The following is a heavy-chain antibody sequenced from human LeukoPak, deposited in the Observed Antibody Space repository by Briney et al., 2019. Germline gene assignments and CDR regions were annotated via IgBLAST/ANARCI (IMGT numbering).Heavy chain of an antibody. D-gene: IGHD1-26*01. J-gene: IGHJ4*02. CDR1: GFTFSSYS. CDR3: ARNFVGSITSDFDS. Sequence: GGSLRLSCAASGFTFSSYSMNWVRQAPGKGLEWVSSISSSSSYIYYADSVKGRFTISRDNAKNSLYLQMNSLRAEDTAIYYCARNFVGSITSDFDSWGQGTQVTVSS. CDR2: ISSSSSYI. V-gene: IGHV3-21*01.